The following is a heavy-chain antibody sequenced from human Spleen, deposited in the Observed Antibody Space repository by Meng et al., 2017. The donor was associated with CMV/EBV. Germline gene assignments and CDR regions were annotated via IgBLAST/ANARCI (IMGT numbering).Heavy chain of an antibody. Sequence: SETLSLTCTVSGGSVSSGSYYWSWIRQPPGKGLEWIGYIYYSGSTNYNPSLKSRVTISADTSKNQFSLKLNSATAADAAVYYCARGGEVEVATQRRYFDFWGQGTLVTVSS. J-gene: IGHJ4*02. D-gene: IGHD5-24*01. CDR2: IYYSGST. CDR3: ARGGEVEVATQRRYFDF. V-gene: IGHV4-61*01. CDR1: GGSVSSGSYY.